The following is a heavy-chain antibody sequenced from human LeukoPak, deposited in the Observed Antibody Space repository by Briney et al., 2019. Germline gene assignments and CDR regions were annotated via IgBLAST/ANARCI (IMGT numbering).Heavy chain of an antibody. CDR1: GFTFSSYG. Sequence: GGSLRLSCAASGFTFSSYGMHWVRQAPGKGLEWVAFIRYDGGNKYYADSVKGRFTISRDNSKNTLYLQMNSLRAEDTAVYYCAKDRIRYLSWFDPWGQGTLVTVSS. CDR3: AKDRIRYLSWFDP. D-gene: IGHD3-9*01. CDR2: IRYDGGNK. V-gene: IGHV3-30*02. J-gene: IGHJ5*02.